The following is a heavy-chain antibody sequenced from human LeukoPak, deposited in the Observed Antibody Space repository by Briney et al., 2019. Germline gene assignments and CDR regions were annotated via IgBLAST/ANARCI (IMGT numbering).Heavy chain of an antibody. CDR1: GFTLSSYA. Sequence: GGSLRLSCAASGFTLSSYAMSWVHQAPGKGLEWVSAVSGSGVSTYYADSVKGRFTISRDNSKNTLYLQMHSLRAEDTAVYYCAKMLLNYYDTSGGAFDIWGQGTMVTVSS. D-gene: IGHD3-22*01. CDR2: VSGSGVST. J-gene: IGHJ3*02. V-gene: IGHV3-23*01. CDR3: AKMLLNYYDTSGGAFDI.